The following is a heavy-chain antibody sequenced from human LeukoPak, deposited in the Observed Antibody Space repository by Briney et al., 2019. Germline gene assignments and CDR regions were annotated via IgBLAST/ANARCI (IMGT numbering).Heavy chain of an antibody. D-gene: IGHD4-17*01. V-gene: IGHV1-2*02. CDR2: INPNSGGT. CDR1: GYTFTGYY. J-gene: IGHJ3*02. CDR3: ATGTTVTPWEDAFDI. Sequence: ASVKVSCKASGYTFTGYYMHWVRQAPGQGLEWMGWINPNSGGTNYAQKFQGGVTMTEDTSTDTAYMELSSLRSEDTAVYYCATGTTVTPWEDAFDIWGQGTMVTVSS.